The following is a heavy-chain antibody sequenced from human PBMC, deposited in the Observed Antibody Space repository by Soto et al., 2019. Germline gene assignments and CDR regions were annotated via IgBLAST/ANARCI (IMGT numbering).Heavy chain of an antibody. CDR2: ISYDGSNK. CDR1: GFTFSSYA. V-gene: IGHV3-30-3*01. CDR3: AKALPSVIVVVITGRGGAFDI. D-gene: IGHD3-22*01. Sequence: GGSLRLSCAASGFTFSSYAMHWVRQAPGKGLEWVAVISYDGSNKYYADSVKGRFTISRDNSKNTLYLQMNSLRAEDTAVYYCAKALPSVIVVVITGRGGAFDIWGQGTMVTVSS. J-gene: IGHJ3*02.